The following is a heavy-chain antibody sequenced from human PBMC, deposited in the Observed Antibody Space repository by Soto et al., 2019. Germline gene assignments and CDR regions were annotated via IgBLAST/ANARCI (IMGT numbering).Heavy chain of an antibody. Sequence: GGSLRLSCVASGYSFSDYDINWVRQAPGKGLEWVAYVSHSGNTRSYADSVKGRFTISRDNAKNSVYLQMTSLRVDGMALYYCAREDRYQGAFAFWGQGALVTVSS. V-gene: IGHV3-48*03. D-gene: IGHD2-21*01. CDR3: AREDRYQGAFAF. CDR1: GYSFSDYD. J-gene: IGHJ4*02. CDR2: VSHSGNTR.